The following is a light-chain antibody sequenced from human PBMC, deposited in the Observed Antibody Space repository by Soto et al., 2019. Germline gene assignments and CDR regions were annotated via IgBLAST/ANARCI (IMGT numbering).Light chain of an antibody. J-gene: IGKJ2*02. CDR1: QSVSSAL. CDR3: QQYESSPRT. CDR2: RAS. Sequence: EIVLTQSPDILSLSPGERATLSCRASQSVSSALLAWYQQKHGQAPRLLIYRASTRATGIPDRFTGSGSGTDCTLTFSRLEPADFAVYYYQQYESSPRTFGWGTKLEIK. V-gene: IGKV3-20*01.